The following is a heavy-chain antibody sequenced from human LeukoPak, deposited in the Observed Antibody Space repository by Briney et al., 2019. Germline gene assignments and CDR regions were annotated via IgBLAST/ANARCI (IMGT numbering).Heavy chain of an antibody. CDR3: ANLHYGSGSVSDF. D-gene: IGHD3-10*01. V-gene: IGHV5-10-1*01. CDR1: GYNF. J-gene: IGHJ4*02. CDR2: IDPSDSYA. Sequence: KGGESLKISCKGSGYNFISWVRQMPGKGLEWMGRIDPSDSYATYNPSFQGHVTISGDKSINTAYLRWSSLKASDTAMYYCANLHYGSGSVSDFWGQGTLVTVSS.